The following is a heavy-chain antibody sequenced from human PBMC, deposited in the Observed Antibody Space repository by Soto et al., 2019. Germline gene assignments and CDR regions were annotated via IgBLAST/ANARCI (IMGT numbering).Heavy chain of an antibody. V-gene: IGHV2-5*02. CDR1: GFSLSTSGVG. Sequence: QITLKESGPTLVNPTQTLTLTCTFSGFSLSTSGVGVGWIRQPPGKALEWLALIYWDDDKRYSPSLKSRLTITKDTSKNQVVLTMTNMDPVDTATYYCAHRQRGVYSSSSYNWFDPWGQGTLVTVSS. CDR2: IYWDDDK. J-gene: IGHJ5*02. CDR3: AHRQRGVYSSSSYNWFDP. D-gene: IGHD6-6*01.